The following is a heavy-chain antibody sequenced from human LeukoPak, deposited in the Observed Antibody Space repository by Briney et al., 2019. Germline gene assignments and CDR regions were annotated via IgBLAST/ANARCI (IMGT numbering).Heavy chain of an antibody. V-gene: IGHV4-39*07. Sequence: WVRQAPGKGLEWIGSIYYSGSTYYNPSLKSRVTISVDTSKNQFSLKLSSVTAADTAVYYCARDGEEMATIGYWGQGTLVTVSS. D-gene: IGHD5-24*01. CDR2: IYYSGST. J-gene: IGHJ4*02. CDR3: ARDGEEMATIGY.